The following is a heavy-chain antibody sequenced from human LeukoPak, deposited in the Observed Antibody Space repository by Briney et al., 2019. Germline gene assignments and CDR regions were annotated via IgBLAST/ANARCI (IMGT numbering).Heavy chain of an antibody. CDR2: IYYSGST. CDR3: ARDAPVSGYMDV. Sequence: SQTLSLTCTVSGGSISSGDYYWSWIRQPPGKGLEWIGYIYYSGSTYYNPSLKSRVTISVDTSKNQFSLKLSSVIAADTAVYYCARDAPVSGYMDVWGKGTTVTVSS. J-gene: IGHJ6*03. V-gene: IGHV4-30-4*08. D-gene: IGHD3-10*01. CDR1: GGSISSGDYY.